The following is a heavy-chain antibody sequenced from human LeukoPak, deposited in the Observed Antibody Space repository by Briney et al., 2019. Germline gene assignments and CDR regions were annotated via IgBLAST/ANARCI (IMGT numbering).Heavy chain of an antibody. J-gene: IGHJ4*02. CDR2: MNPNSGNT. V-gene: IGHV1-8*01. Sequence: ASVKVSCKASGYTFTSYDINWVRQATGQGLEWMGWMNPNSGNTGYAQKFQGRVTMTRNTSISTAYMELSSLRSEDTAVYYCARAMTATYCSGGSCLSYWGQGTLVTVSS. D-gene: IGHD2-15*01. CDR1: GYTFTSYD. CDR3: ARAMTATYCSGGSCLSY.